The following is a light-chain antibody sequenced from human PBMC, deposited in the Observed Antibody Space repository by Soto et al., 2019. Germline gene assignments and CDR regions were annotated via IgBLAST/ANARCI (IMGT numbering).Light chain of an antibody. CDR3: QQTYTTPQVT. CDR2: GAS. V-gene: IGKV3-20*01. J-gene: IGKJ3*01. CDR1: QSVSSSY. Sequence: EIVLTQSPGTLSLSPGERATLSCRASQSVSSSYLAWYQQKPGQAPRLLIYGASSRATGIPDRFSGSGSGTDFTLTISSLQPDDFATYYCQQTYTTPQVTFGPGTKVDIK.